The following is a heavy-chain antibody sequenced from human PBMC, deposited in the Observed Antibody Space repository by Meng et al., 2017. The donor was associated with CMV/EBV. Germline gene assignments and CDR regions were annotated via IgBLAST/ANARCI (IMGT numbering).Heavy chain of an antibody. CDR2: ISTDGNSA. D-gene: IGHD1-14*01. J-gene: IGHJ4*02. V-gene: IGHV3-74*01. CDR3: AAGFNRAGY. CDR1: GFTFSSYW. Sequence: GGSLRLSCAASGFTFSSYWMHWVRQAPGKGLLWVSRISTDGNSATYADSVKGRFTISRDNAKNTLYLQMSNLRAEDTAVYYCAAGFNRAGYWGQGTLVTVSS.